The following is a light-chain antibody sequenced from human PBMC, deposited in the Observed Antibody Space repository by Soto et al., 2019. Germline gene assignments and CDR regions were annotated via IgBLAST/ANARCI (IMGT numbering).Light chain of an antibody. CDR1: SSDVGNYNL. V-gene: IGLV2-23*01. CDR2: EGS. Sequence: QSVLTQPASVSGSPGQSITISCTGTSSDVGNYNLVSWYQHDPGKAPKLLIYEGSKRPSGVSDRFSGSKSGNTASLTISGLQAEDEADHYCCSYASSSTYAFGTGTKVTVL. CDR3: CSYASSSTYA. J-gene: IGLJ1*01.